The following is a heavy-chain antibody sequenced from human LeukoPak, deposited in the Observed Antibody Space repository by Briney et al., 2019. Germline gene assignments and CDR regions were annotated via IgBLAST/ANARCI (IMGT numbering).Heavy chain of an antibody. CDR1: GGSISSYY. J-gene: IGHJ6*03. Sequence: SETLSLTCTVSGGSISSYYWSWLRQPAGKGLEWLGRIYTSGSTNYNPSLESRVTMSVDTSKNQFSLKLSSVTAADTAVYYCARSHGTLYYYYYMDVWGKGTTVTVSS. V-gene: IGHV4-4*07. D-gene: IGHD6-13*01. CDR3: ARSHGTLYYYYYMDV. CDR2: IYTSGST.